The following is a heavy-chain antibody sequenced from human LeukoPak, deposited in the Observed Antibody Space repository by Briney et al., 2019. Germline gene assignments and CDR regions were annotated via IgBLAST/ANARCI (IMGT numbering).Heavy chain of an antibody. J-gene: IGHJ4*02. CDR3: ERDPSEYGWLRGWYRDF. CDR2: TNNRADET. V-gene: IGHV3-23*01. Sequence: PGGSLTLSCAASGFSFSSYGMSWFRQAPGKGLEWVSTTNNRADETHYADSVMGRFTISRDNSKSTLALHMSNLRVEDTAVYYCERDPSEYGWLRGWYRDFWGQGSQVTVSS. D-gene: IGHD6-19*01. CDR1: GFSFSSYG.